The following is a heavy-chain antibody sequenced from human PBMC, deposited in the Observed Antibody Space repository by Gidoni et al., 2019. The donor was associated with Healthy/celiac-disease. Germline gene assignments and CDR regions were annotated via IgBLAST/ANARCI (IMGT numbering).Heavy chain of an antibody. CDR3: ARESTGYYYYGMDV. J-gene: IGHJ6*02. CDR1: GFTFSSYS. Sequence: EVQLVESGGGLVQPGGPLRLSCAASGFTFSSYSMNWVRQAPGKGLEWVSYISSSSSTIYYADSVKGRFTISRDNAKNSLYLQMNSLRAEDTAVYYCARESTGYYYYGMDVWGQGTTVTVSS. CDR2: ISSSSSTI. V-gene: IGHV3-48*01. D-gene: IGHD2-2*01.